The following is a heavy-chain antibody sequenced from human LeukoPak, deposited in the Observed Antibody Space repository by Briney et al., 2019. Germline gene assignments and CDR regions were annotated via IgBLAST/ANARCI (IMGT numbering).Heavy chain of an antibody. D-gene: IGHD6-19*01. Sequence: PSETLSLTCTASGGSISSYYWSWIRQPPGKGLEWIGYIYYSGSTNSNPSLKSRVTISVDTSKNQFSLKLSSVTAADTAVYYCARVSSSGWFLDYWGQGTLVTVSS. CDR3: ARVSSSGWFLDY. CDR1: GGSISSYY. CDR2: IYYSGST. V-gene: IGHV4-59*01. J-gene: IGHJ4*02.